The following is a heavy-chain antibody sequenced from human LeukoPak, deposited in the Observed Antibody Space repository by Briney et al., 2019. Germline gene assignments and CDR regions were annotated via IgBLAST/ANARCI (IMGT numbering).Heavy chain of an antibody. Sequence: SETLSLTCTVSGGSIISYYWSWIRQPPGKGLEWIGYIYYSGSTNYNPSLKSRVTISVDTSKNQFSLKLSSVTAADTAVYYCARGDSSGWYAYFDYWGQGTLVTVSS. CDR3: ARGDSSGWYAYFDY. CDR1: GGSIISYY. J-gene: IGHJ4*02. D-gene: IGHD6-19*01. CDR2: IYYSGST. V-gene: IGHV4-59*01.